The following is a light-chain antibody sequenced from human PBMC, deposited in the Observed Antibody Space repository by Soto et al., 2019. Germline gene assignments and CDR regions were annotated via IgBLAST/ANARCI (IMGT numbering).Light chain of an antibody. CDR1: SGHSNYA. CDR3: QTWGAGIQV. CDR2: LNSDGSH. Sequence: QAVVTQSPSASASLGASVKLTCTLTSGHSNYAIAWHQQQPEKGPRYLMKLNSDGSHTKGDGIPDRFSGSSSGAERYLTISSLQSEDEGDYYCQTWGAGIQVFGGGTKLTVL. J-gene: IGLJ3*02. V-gene: IGLV4-69*01.